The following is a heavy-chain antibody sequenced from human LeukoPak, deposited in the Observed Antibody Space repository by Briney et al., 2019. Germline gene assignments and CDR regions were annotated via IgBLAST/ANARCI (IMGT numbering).Heavy chain of an antibody. V-gene: IGHV3-49*04. CDR1: GVTFCDYA. CDR2: IRSKAYGGTT. Sequence: PGRSLRLSCRASGVTFCDYAMSWVRQAPGKGLEWVGFIRSKAYGGTTEYAASVKGRFTISRDDSKSIVYVQMNSLKIEDTAVYYCTSRVGWYSDYWGQGNLVTVSS. CDR3: TSRVGWYSDY. J-gene: IGHJ4*02. D-gene: IGHD6-19*01.